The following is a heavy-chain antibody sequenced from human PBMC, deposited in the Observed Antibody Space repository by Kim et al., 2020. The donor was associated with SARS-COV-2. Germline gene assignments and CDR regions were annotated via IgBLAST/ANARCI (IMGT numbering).Heavy chain of an antibody. J-gene: IGHJ4*01. CDR3: ARAGDYVWGSYRRYYFD. D-gene: IGHD3-16*02. V-gene: IGHV3-30-3*01. Sequence: GGSLRLSCAASGFTFSSYAMHWVRQAPGKGLEWVAVISYDGSNKYYADSVKGRFTISRDNSKNTLYLQMNSLRAEDTAVYYCARAGDYVWGSYRRYYFD. CDR2: ISYDGSNK. CDR1: GFTFSSYA.